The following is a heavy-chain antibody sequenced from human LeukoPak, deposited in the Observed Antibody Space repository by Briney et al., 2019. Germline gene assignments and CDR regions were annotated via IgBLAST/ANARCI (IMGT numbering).Heavy chain of an antibody. V-gene: IGHV3-7*04. Sequence: GGSLRLSCAASGFTFSSYEVNWVRQAPGKGLEWVANIKQDGSETYYVDSVKGRFTISRDNAQNSLYLQMNSLRAEDTAVYYCARSQVAVPGGDYWGQGTLVTVSS. CDR3: ARSQVAVPGGDY. J-gene: IGHJ4*02. CDR1: GFTFSSYE. D-gene: IGHD6-19*01. CDR2: IKQDGSET.